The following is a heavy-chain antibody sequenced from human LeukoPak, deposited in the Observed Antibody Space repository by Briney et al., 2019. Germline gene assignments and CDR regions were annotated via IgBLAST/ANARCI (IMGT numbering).Heavy chain of an antibody. CDR1: GFTFYTYA. Sequence: GGSLRLSCAASGFTFYTYAMTWVRQAPGKGLEWVSALDAGGGNTYYADSVKGRFTISRDNSKNMLYLQMNSLRAEDTALYFCAKYDSSWYERGYFDYWGQGTLVTVSS. CDR2: LDAGGGNT. J-gene: IGHJ4*02. V-gene: IGHV3-23*01. CDR3: AKYDSSWYERGYFDY. D-gene: IGHD6-13*01.